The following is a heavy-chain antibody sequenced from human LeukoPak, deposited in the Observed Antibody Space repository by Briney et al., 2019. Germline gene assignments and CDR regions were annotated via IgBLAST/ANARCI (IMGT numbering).Heavy chain of an antibody. D-gene: IGHD3-3*01. CDR2: IYYSGNT. CDR1: GGSISSYY. CDR3: ARKYDFWSGPHGGWFDP. V-gene: IGHV4-59*08. J-gene: IGHJ5*02. Sequence: PSETLSLTCTVSGGSISSYYWSWIRQPPGKGLEWIGYIYYSGNTNYNPSLKSRVTISVDTSKNQFSLKLSSVTAADTAVYYCARKYDFWSGPHGGWFDPWGQGTLVTVSS.